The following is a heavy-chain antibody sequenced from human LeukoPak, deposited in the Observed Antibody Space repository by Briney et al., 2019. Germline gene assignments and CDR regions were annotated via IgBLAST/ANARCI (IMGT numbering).Heavy chain of an antibody. V-gene: IGHV1-24*01. CDR3: ATGHTSITIFGVLDY. CDR1: GYTLTELS. J-gene: IGHJ4*02. Sequence: ASVKVSCKVSGYTLTELSMHWVRQAPGKGLGWMGGFDPEDGETIYAQKFQGSVTMTEDTSTDTAYMELSSLRSEDTAVYYCATGHTSITIFGVLDYWGQGTLVTVSS. CDR2: FDPEDGET. D-gene: IGHD3-3*01.